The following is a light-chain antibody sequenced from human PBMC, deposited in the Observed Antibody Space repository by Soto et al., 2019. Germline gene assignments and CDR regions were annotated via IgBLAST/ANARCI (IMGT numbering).Light chain of an antibody. CDR3: QQYYNYPFT. Sequence: AIRMTQSPSSLSASTGDRVTITCRASQGISSSLAWYQQKPGKAPKLLIYAASTLQSGVPSRFSGSGSGTDFTLTISRLQSEDFATYYCQQYYNYPFTFGPGTKVDIK. V-gene: IGKV1-8*01. J-gene: IGKJ3*01. CDR1: QGISSS. CDR2: AAS.